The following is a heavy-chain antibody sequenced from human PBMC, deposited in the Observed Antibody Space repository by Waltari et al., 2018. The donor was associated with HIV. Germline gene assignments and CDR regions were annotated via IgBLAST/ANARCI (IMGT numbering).Heavy chain of an antibody. J-gene: IGHJ6*02. V-gene: IGHV3-30*18. CDR3: AKVAGRSGSYSHYYYGMDV. Sequence: QVQLVESGGGVVQPGGSLRLSCAASGFAFKNFAMHWVRQAPGKGREGVAVITIDGDQYYADSVKGRFTISRDNSKKSLFLQMSSLRPEDSAVYYCAKVAGRSGSYSHYYYGMDVWGQGTTVTVS. CDR1: GFAFKNFA. D-gene: IGHD1-26*01. CDR2: ITIDGDQ.